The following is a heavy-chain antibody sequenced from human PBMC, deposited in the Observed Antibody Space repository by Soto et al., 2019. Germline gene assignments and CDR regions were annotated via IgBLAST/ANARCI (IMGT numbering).Heavy chain of an antibody. CDR1: GFTFSNYA. J-gene: IGHJ3*01. D-gene: IGHD2-21*02. V-gene: IGHV3-23*01. Sequence: EVQLLESGGGLVQPGGSLRLSCAASGFTFSNYAMSWVRQAPGKGLEWVSTVSGGGDGTYYADSVKGRFTISRDNPRNTVYLQMNRIKNEDTAVYYCAKKLLGSLATYCNYGDCHYAFDLWGQGTIVTVSS. CDR2: VSGGGDGT. CDR3: AKKLLGSLATYCNYGDCHYAFDL.